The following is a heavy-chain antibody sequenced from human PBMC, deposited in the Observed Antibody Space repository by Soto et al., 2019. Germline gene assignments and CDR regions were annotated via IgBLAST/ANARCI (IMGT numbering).Heavy chain of an antibody. CDR2: ISRGGNTI. V-gene: IGHV3-11*01. D-gene: IGHD2-21*01. Sequence: QVQLVESGEDLVTPGGSLRLSCAVSGFTFSDYYMTWIRQAPGKGLEWVSYISRGGNTIYYADSVKGRFTISRDNTKNSLYLQINNVRAEDTAIYYCARNVIGSKFQIDDCGQGTLVTVSS. CDR3: ARNVIGSKFQIDD. CDR1: GFTFSDYY. J-gene: IGHJ4*02.